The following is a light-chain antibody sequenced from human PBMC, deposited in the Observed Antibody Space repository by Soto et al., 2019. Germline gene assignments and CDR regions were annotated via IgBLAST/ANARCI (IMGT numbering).Light chain of an antibody. CDR2: GNG. J-gene: IGLJ2*01. CDR3: QSYDSNRSRV. V-gene: IGLV1-40*01. CDR1: SSNIGAGYD. Sequence: QSVLTQPPSVSGAPGQRVTISCTGSSSNIGAGYDVHWYQQLPGTAPKLLIYGNGNRPSGVPDRFSGSKSGTSASLAITGLQAEEEADYYCQSYDSNRSRVFGGGTKLTVL.